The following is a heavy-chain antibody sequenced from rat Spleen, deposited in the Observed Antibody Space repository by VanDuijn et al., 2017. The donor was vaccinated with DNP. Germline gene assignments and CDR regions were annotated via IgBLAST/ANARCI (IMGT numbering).Heavy chain of an antibody. CDR3: TRGGTYYFDY. CDR1: GFTFSNDY. J-gene: IGHJ2*01. Sequence: EVQLVESGGGLVQPGRSLKRSCAASGFTFSNDYMACVRQAPTKGLEWVAYISYDGGITNYGDSVKGRFTISRDNAKSTLYLQMDSIRSEDTATYYCTRGGTYYFDYWGQGVLVTVSS. V-gene: IGHV5-20*01. CDR2: ISYDGGIT. D-gene: IGHD4-3*01.